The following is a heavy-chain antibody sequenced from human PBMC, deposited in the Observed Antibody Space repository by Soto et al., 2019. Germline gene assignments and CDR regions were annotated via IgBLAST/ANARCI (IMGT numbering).Heavy chain of an antibody. CDR2: IYYSGTT. CDR1: GDSVSNDNYY. D-gene: IGHD3-16*01. V-gene: IGHV4-61*01. CDR3: ARSQRGRTAFTFDY. J-gene: IGHJ4*02. Sequence: SETLSLTCAVSGDSVSNDNYYWSWVRQPPGKGLEWIGYIYYSGTTNYNSYLKSRLSLSVDMSKNQFSLKLASVTAADTAVYFCARSQRGRTAFTFDYWGQGALVTVSS.